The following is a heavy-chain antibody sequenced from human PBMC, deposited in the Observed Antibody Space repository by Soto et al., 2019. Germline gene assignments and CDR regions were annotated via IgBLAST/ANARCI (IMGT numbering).Heavy chain of an antibody. D-gene: IGHD1-26*01. V-gene: IGHV3-23*01. CDR1: GFTFSSYA. CDR2: ISGGVGST. Sequence: EVQLLESGGGLVQPGGSLRLSCAASGFTFSSYAMSWVRQAPGKGLEWVSSISGGVGSTYYADSVKGRFTISRDNSKNTLYLQMNSLRAEDTAVYYCARSGSCSWLPYWGQGTLVTVSS. CDR3: ARSGSCSWLPY. J-gene: IGHJ4*02.